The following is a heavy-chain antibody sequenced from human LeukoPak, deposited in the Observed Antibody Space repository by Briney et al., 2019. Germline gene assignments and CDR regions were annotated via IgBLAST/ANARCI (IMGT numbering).Heavy chain of an antibody. V-gene: IGHV4-34*01. Sequence: PSETLSLTCAVYGGSFSGYYWSWIRQPPGKGLEWIGEINHSGGTNYNPSLKSRVTISVDTSKNQFSLKLSSVTAADTAVYYCASNSFDYYGSGSYSVDYWGQGTLVTVSS. D-gene: IGHD3-10*01. CDR2: INHSGGT. CDR1: GGSFSGYY. CDR3: ASNSFDYYGSGSYSVDY. J-gene: IGHJ4*02.